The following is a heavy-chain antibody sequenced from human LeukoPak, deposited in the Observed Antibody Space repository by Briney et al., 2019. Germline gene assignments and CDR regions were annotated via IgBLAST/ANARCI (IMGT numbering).Heavy chain of an antibody. CDR1: GYTLTELS. D-gene: IGHD3-10*01. J-gene: IGHJ3*02. CDR3: ATWTMVRGVIGAFDI. V-gene: IGHV1-24*01. Sequence: ASVKVSCKVSGYTLTELSMHWVRQAPGKGLEWMGGFDPEDGETIYAQKFQGRVTMTEDTSTDTAYMELSSLRSEDTAVYYCATWTMVRGVIGAFDIWGQGTMVTVSS. CDR2: FDPEDGET.